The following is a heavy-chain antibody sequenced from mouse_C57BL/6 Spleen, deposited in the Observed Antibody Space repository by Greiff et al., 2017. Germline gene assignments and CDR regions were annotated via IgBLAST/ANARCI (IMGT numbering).Heavy chain of an antibody. V-gene: IGHV1-81*01. CDR1: GYTFTSYG. Sequence: QVQLQQSGAELARPGASVTLSCKASGYTFTSYGISWVKQRTGQGLEWIGEIYPRSGNTYYNEKFKGKATLTADKSSSTAYMELRSLTSEDSAVYFCANGNYPYWYFDVWGTGTTVTVSS. J-gene: IGHJ1*03. D-gene: IGHD2-1*01. CDR3: ANGNYPYWYFDV. CDR2: IYPRSGNT.